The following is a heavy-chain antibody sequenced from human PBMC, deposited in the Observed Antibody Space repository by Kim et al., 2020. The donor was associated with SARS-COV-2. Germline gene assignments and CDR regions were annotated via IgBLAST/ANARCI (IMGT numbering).Heavy chain of an antibody. Sequence: LSLTCAASGFTFSSYAMSWVRQAPGKGLEWVSAISGSGGSTYYADSVKGRFTISRDNSKNTLYLQMNSLRAEDTAVYYCAKGNIVVVTAIPDYWGQGTLVTVSS. D-gene: IGHD2-21*02. CDR3: AKGNIVVVTAIPDY. V-gene: IGHV3-23*01. CDR2: ISGSGGST. CDR1: GFTFSSYA. J-gene: IGHJ4*02.